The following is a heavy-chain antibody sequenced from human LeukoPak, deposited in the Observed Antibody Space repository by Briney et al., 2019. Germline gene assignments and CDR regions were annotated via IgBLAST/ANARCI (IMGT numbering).Heavy chain of an antibody. CDR3: ARVRLHYYYYYYMDV. CDR1: GYSISSGYY. J-gene: IGHJ6*03. CDR2: IYHSGST. V-gene: IGHV4-38-2*02. Sequence: SETLSLTCTVSGYSISSGYYWGWIRQPPGKGLEWIGSIYHSGSTYYNPSLKSRVTISVDTSKNQFSLKLSSVIATDTAVYYCARVRLHYYYYYYMDVWGKGTTVTVSS.